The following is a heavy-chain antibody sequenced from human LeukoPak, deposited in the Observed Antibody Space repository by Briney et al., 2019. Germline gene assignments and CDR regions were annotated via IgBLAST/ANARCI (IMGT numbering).Heavy chain of an antibody. Sequence: PGGPLRLSCAATGLTFINHWMNWVRKAPGKGLEWVANIKPDGSGEYYVDSVKGRFIISRDNAKNSVYLQMNGLRAEDTAVYYMLTSMGYWGQGTLVTVSS. CDR3: LTSMGY. CDR2: IKPDGSGE. CDR1: GLTFINHW. J-gene: IGHJ4*02. D-gene: IGHD3-9*01. V-gene: IGHV3-7*01.